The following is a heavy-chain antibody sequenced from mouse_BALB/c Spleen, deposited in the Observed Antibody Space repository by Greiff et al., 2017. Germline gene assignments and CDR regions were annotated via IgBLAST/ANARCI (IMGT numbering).Heavy chain of an antibody. D-gene: IGHD1-1*01. Sequence: VKLVESGGGLVKPGGSLKLSCAASGFTFSSYAMSWVRQTPEKRLEWVASISSGGSTYYPDSVKGRFTISRDNARNILYLQMSSLRSEDTAMYYCARGGTVEPGFAYWGQGTLVTVSA. V-gene: IGHV5-6-5*01. J-gene: IGHJ3*01. CDR3: ARGGTVEPGFAY. CDR1: GFTFSSYA. CDR2: ISSGGST.